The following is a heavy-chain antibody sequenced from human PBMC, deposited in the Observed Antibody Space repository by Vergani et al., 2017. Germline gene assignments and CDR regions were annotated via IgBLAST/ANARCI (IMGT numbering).Heavy chain of an antibody. CDR2: ISAYNGNT. J-gene: IGHJ5*02. D-gene: IGHD2-2*01. CDR3: ARVLPYWSSTSCLPPHLFDP. Sequence: QVQLVPSGAEVKKPGASVKVSCKASGYTFTSYGISWVRQAPGQGLEWMGWISAYNGNTNYAQKLQGRVTMTTDTSTSPAYMELRSLRSDDTAVYYCARVLPYWSSTSCLPPHLFDPWGQGTLVTVSS. CDR1: GYTFTSYG. V-gene: IGHV1-18*01.